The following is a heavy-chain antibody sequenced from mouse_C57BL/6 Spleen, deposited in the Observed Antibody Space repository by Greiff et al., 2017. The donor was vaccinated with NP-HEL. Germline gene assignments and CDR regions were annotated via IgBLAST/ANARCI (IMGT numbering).Heavy chain of an antibody. CDR3: VRLKYSKDHNTGRGDAMDY. CDR1: GFSFNTYA. V-gene: IGHV10-1*01. Sequence: EVQRVESGGGLVQPKGSLKLSCAASGFSFNTYAMNWVRQAPGKGLEWVARIRSKSNNYATYYADSVKDRFTISRDDSESMLYLQMNNLKTEDTAMYYCVRLKYSKDHNTGRGDAMDYWGQGTSVTVSS. J-gene: IGHJ4*01. D-gene: IGHD2-5*01. CDR2: IRSKSNNYAT.